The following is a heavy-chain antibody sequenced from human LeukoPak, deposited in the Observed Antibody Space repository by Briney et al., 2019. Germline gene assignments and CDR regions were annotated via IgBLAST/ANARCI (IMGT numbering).Heavy chain of an antibody. CDR3: ARERDSSGYYYALYGMDV. CDR1: GYTFTGYY. D-gene: IGHD3-22*01. J-gene: IGHJ6*02. V-gene: IGHV1-2*02. Sequence: GASVKVSCRASGYTFTGYYMHWVRQAPGQGLEWMGWINPNSGGTNYAQKFQGRVTMTRDTSISTAYMELSRLRSDDTAVYYCARERDSSGYYYALYGMDVWGQGTTVTVSS. CDR2: INPNSGGT.